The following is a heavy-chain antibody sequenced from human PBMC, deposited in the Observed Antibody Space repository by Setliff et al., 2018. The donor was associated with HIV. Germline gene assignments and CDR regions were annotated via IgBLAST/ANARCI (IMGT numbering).Heavy chain of an antibody. CDR1: GGSFSGYY. D-gene: IGHD2-8*02. Sequence: SETLSLTCAVYGGSFSGYYWSWIRQPPGKGLGWIGEINHSGSTNYNPSLKSRVTISVDTSKNLFSLKLSSVTAADTAVYYCARVSSTYWYSIFRNYYYHMDVWGKGTTVTVSS. V-gene: IGHV4-34*01. J-gene: IGHJ6*03. CDR3: ARVSSTYWYSIFRNYYYHMDV. CDR2: INHSGST.